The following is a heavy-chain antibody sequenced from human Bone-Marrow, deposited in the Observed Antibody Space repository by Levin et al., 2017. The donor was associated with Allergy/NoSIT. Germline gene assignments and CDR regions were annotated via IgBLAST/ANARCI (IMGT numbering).Heavy chain of an antibody. CDR3: ARDIVVVPAADYYYDYYMDA. CDR1: GGTFSSYA. D-gene: IGHD2-2*01. CDR2: IIPIFGTA. J-gene: IGHJ6*03. Sequence: ASVKVSCKASGGTFSSYAISWVRQAPGQGLEWMGGIIPIFGTANYAQKFQGRVTITADESTSTAYMELSSLRSEDTAVYYCARDIVVVPAADYYYDYYMDAWGKGTTVTVSS. V-gene: IGHV1-69*13.